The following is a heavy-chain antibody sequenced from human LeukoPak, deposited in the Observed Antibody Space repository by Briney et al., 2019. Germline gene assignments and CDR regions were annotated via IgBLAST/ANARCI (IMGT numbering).Heavy chain of an antibody. Sequence: GGSLRLSCAASGFSFNSHAMSWVCQAPGKGLEWVSGISVSAGITRYTDSVKGRFAISTDDPENTVYLQMYSLRVEDTALYYCTRGYSSGWSPFDYWGQGTLVTVSS. CDR1: GFSFNSHA. CDR2: ISVSAGIT. CDR3: TRGYSSGWSPFDY. V-gene: IGHV3-23*01. D-gene: IGHD6-19*01. J-gene: IGHJ4*02.